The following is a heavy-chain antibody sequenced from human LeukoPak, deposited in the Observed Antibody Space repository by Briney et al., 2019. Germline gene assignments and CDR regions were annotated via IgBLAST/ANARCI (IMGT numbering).Heavy chain of an antibody. J-gene: IGHJ4*02. V-gene: IGHV3-21*01. Sequence: PGGSLRLSCAASGFTFSSYEMNWVRQAPGKGLEWVSSISSSSSYIYYADSVKGRFTISRDKAKNSLYLQMNSMRAEDTAVYYCARDPPPVDTAMVMLSYFDYWGQGTLVTVSS. D-gene: IGHD5-18*01. CDR3: ARDPPPVDTAMVMLSYFDY. CDR1: GFTFSSYE. CDR2: ISSSSSYI.